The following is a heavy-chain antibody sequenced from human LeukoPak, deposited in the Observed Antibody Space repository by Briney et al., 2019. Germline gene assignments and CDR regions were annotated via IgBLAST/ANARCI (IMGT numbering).Heavy chain of an antibody. CDR2: IGGDGSRT. Sequence: GGSLRLSCAASGFTFSGYTMSWVRQAPGKGLEWVSAIGGDGSRTSYADSVKGRFTISRDNSKNTLYLQMNSLRAEDTAVYYCAKDGRAAAGTNQTPPNWGQGTLVTVSS. D-gene: IGHD6-13*01. CDR3: AKDGRAAAGTNQTPPN. CDR1: GFTFSGYT. V-gene: IGHV3-23*01. J-gene: IGHJ4*02.